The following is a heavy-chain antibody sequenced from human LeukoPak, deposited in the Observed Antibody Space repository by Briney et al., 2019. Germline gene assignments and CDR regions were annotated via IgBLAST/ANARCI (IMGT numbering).Heavy chain of an antibody. CDR3: ARDLTHRRNYDNSGYQIVPAF. V-gene: IGHV1-46*01. Sequence: ASVTVSCKASGYTFTSDYMHWVRQAPGQGLEWMGIINPSGGSTSYAQKFQGRVTMTRDMSTSTVYMELSSLRSEDTAVYYCARDLTHRRNYDNSGYQIVPAFWGQGTLVTVSS. J-gene: IGHJ4*02. CDR1: GYTFTSDY. D-gene: IGHD3-22*01. CDR2: INPSGGST.